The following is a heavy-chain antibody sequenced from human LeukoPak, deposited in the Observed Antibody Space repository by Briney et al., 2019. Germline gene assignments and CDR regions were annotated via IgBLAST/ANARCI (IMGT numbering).Heavy chain of an antibody. CDR2: IYYSGST. CDR1: GGSISSSSYY. D-gene: IGHD1-1*01. J-gene: IGHJ6*03. CDR3: ARTTGRYSYYYMDV. V-gene: IGHV4-39*01. Sequence: SETLSLTCTVAGGSISSSSYYWGWIRQPPGKGLEWIGIIYYSGSTYYNPSLKSRVTISVDTSKNQLSLKLSSVTAADTAVYYCARTTGRYSYYYMDVWGKGTTVTVSS.